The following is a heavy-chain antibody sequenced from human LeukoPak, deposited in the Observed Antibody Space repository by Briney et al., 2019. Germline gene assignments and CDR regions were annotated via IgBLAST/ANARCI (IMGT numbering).Heavy chain of an antibody. Sequence: GGSLRLSCAACGFTFSSYSMHWFRQAPGKGLEWVSSISSSSSYIYYADSVKGRFTISRDNAKNSLYLQMNSLRAEDTAVYYCARVGGSYYDYWGQGTLVTVSS. CDR1: GFTFSSYS. J-gene: IGHJ4*02. V-gene: IGHV3-21*01. CDR3: ARVGGSYYDY. D-gene: IGHD3-16*01. CDR2: ISSSSSYI.